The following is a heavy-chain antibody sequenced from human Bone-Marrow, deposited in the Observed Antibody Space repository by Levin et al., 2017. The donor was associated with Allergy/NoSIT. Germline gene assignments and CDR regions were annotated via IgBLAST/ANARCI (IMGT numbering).Heavy chain of an antibody. CDR1: GFSFSTYG. CDR3: ANGRNSGFDYLLAY. D-gene: IGHD5-12*01. Sequence: GASVKVSCAASGFSFSTYGMFWVRQAPGKGLECVSAISGSGDRIQYADSVKGRFTISRDNSKNTLYLQMSSLRVEDTAIYFCANGRNSGFDYLLAYWGQGTLVTVSP. J-gene: IGHJ4*02. CDR2: ISGSGDRI. V-gene: IGHV3-23*01.